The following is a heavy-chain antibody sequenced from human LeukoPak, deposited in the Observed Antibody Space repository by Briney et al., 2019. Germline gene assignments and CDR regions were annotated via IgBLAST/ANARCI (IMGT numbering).Heavy chain of an antibody. J-gene: IGHJ5*02. D-gene: IGHD3-3*01. CDR1: GYTFTSYA. Sequence: ASVKVSCKASGYTFTSYAISWVRQAPGQGLEWMGGIIPIFGTANYAQKFQGRVTITADESTSTAYMELSSLRSEDTAVYYCARDRITIFGVARYNWFDPWGQGTLVTVSS. CDR2: IIPIFGTA. CDR3: ARDRITIFGVARYNWFDP. V-gene: IGHV1-69*13.